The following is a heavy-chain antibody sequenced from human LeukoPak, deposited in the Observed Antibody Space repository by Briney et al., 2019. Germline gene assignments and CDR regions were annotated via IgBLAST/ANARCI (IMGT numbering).Heavy chain of an antibody. D-gene: IGHD5-12*01. CDR2: INHNGST. Sequence: SETLSLTCAVYGGSFSGYYWSWIRQPPGKGLEWIGEINHNGSTNYNPSLKSRVTISVDTSKNQFSLKLSSVTAADTAVYYCARVGYSGYDGTFDYWGQGTLVTVSS. CDR1: GGSFSGYY. CDR3: ARVGYSGYDGTFDY. V-gene: IGHV4-34*01. J-gene: IGHJ4*02.